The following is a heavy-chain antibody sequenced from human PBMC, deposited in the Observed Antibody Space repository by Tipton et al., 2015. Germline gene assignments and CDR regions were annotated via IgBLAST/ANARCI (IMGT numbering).Heavy chain of an antibody. J-gene: IGHJ6*02. D-gene: IGHD5-24*01. Sequence: FTCSVSSDSISKYYWSWIRQPPGKELEWIGYIQYSGSTNYNPSLKSRVTISVDTSKTQFSLKMSSVTAADTAVYYCARDLEHGMDVWGQGTTVTVSS. V-gene: IGHV4-59*01. CDR1: SDSISKYY. CDR2: IQYSGST. CDR3: ARDLEHGMDV.